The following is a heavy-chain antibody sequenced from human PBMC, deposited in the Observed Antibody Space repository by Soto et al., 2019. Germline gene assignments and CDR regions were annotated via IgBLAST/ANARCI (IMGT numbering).Heavy chain of an antibody. CDR1: GSTFSYYG. V-gene: IGHV3-33*01. CDR3: ARDGGSHGPSYFDS. Sequence: VHLVESGGGVVQPGRSLRLSCAASGSTFSYYGMNWVRQAPGKGPEWVAVIWYDGSIKYYAESVKGRFSISRDNSKNTLYLNMNSLRTEDTDVYYCARDGGSHGPSYFDSWGQGSHVIVSS. D-gene: IGHD3-16*01. CDR2: IWYDGSIK. J-gene: IGHJ4*02.